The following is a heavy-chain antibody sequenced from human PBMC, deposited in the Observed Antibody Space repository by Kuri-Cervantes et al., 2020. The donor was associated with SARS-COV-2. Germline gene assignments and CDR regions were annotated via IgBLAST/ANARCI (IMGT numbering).Heavy chain of an antibody. Sequence: SQTLSLTCAVYGGSFSGYYWSWIRPPPGKGLEWIGEINHSGSTNYNPSLKSRVTISVDTSKNQFSLKLSSVTAADTAVYYCARGCDYRPYYYYYMDVWGKGTTVTVSS. V-gene: IGHV4-34*01. CDR1: GGSFSGYY. CDR3: ARGCDYRPYYYYYMDV. J-gene: IGHJ6*03. CDR2: INHSGST. D-gene: IGHD4-11*01.